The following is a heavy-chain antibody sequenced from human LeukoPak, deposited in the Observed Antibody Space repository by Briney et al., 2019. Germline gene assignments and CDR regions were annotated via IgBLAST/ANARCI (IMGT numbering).Heavy chain of an antibody. CDR1: GYTFTSYA. D-gene: IGHD2-2*01. Sequence: ASVKVSCKASGYTFTSYAVHWVRQAPGQRPEWMGWIDAGSGNTGCSQEFQGRVTITRDTSASTAYMELSSLTSEDTAVYYCARRGVTTQYPFYAMAVWGQGTTVTVSS. CDR3: ARRGVTTQYPFYAMAV. CDR2: IDAGSGNT. J-gene: IGHJ6*02. V-gene: IGHV1-3*01.